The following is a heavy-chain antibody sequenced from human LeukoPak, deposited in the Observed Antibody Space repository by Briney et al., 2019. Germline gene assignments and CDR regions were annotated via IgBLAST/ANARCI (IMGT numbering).Heavy chain of an antibody. Sequence: GASVKVSCKASGYTFTGYYMHWVRQAPGQGLEWMGIINPSGGSTSYAQKFQGRVTMTRDMSTSTVYMELSSLRSEDTAVYYCARDPYDILTGYPFNYFDYWGQGTLVTVSS. CDR1: GYTFTGYY. CDR2: INPSGGST. J-gene: IGHJ4*02. V-gene: IGHV1-46*01. CDR3: ARDPYDILTGYPFNYFDY. D-gene: IGHD3-9*01.